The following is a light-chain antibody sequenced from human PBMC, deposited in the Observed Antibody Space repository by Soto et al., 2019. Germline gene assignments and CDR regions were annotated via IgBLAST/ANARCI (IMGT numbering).Light chain of an antibody. Sequence: QSVLTQPASVSGSPGQSITISCTGTGSDVGGYNYVSWYQQYPGKAPKLMIHDVSNRPSGVSDRFSGSKSGNTASLTISGLQAESEADYYCSSYTSSREKVFGTGTEVTVL. CDR3: SSYTSSREKV. CDR2: DVS. V-gene: IGLV2-14*01. CDR1: GSDVGGYNY. J-gene: IGLJ1*01.